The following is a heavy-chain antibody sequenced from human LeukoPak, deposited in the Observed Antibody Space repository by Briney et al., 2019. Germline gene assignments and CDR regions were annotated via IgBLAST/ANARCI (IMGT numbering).Heavy chain of an antibody. CDR2: ISSSGSTI. CDR3: ARGSGSYGYYYYYMDV. Sequence: GGSLRLSCAASGFTFSSYEMNWVRQAPGKGLEWVSYISSSGSTIYYADSVKGRFTISRDNAKNSLYLQMNSLSAEDTAVYYCARGSGSYGYYYYYMDVWGKGTTVTVSS. V-gene: IGHV3-48*03. J-gene: IGHJ6*03. D-gene: IGHD3-10*01. CDR1: GFTFSSYE.